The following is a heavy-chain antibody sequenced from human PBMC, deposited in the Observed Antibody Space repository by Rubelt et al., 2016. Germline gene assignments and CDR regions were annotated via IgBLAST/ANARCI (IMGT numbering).Heavy chain of an antibody. Sequence: QVQLQQWGAGLLKPSETLSLTCAVSGGSFSGYYWSWIRQPPGKGLEWIGEINHSGSTNYNPSLKSRVTISVDTSKKQSSLKLSSVTAAETAVYYCARGGHRDGNNYHFDYWGQGTLVTVSS. J-gene: IGHJ4*02. D-gene: IGHD5-24*01. CDR1: GGSFSGYY. CDR3: ARGGHRDGNNYHFDY. CDR2: INHSGST. V-gene: IGHV4-34*01.